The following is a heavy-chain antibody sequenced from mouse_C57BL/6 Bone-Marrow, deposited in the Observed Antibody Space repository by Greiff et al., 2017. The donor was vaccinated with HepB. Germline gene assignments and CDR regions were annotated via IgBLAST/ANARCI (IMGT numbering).Heavy chain of an antibody. D-gene: IGHD3-3*01. V-gene: IGHV1-50*01. CDR1: GYTFTSYW. CDR2: IDPSDSYI. Sequence: QVQLQQPGAEFVKPGASVKLSCKASGYTFTSYWMQWVKQRPGQGLEWIGEIDPSDSYINYNQKFKGKATMTVDTSSSTAYMQRSSLTSEDSAVYYCARRASQLSWFAYWGQGTLVTVSA. J-gene: IGHJ3*01. CDR3: ARRASQLSWFAY.